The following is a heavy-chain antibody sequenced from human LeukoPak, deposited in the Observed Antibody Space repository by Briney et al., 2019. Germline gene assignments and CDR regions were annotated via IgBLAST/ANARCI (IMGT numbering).Heavy chain of an antibody. J-gene: IGHJ6*03. CDR3: VKGSGIAGRHGYYYYLDV. CDR1: GFTVSGTY. V-gene: IGHV3-66*01. CDR2: IYTRGGT. Sequence: GGSLTLSCAASGFTVSGTYMAWVRQAPGPGLDRVSVIYTRGGTYDAASVKGRFTISRDTSKNTLDLQMNSLRLEDTAVYYCVKGSGIAGRHGYYYYLDVWGNGTTVTVSS. D-gene: IGHD6-13*01.